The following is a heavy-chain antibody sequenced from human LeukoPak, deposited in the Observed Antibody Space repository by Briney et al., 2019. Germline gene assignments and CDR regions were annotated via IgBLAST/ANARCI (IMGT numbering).Heavy chain of an antibody. D-gene: IGHD3-22*01. CDR3: ARGPDYTYYYDSSGYHY. CDR2: MNPNSGNT. CDR1: GYTFTSYD. Sequence: ASVKVSCKASGYTFTSYDINWVRQATGQGLEWMGWMNPNSGNTGYAQKFQGRVTMTRNTSISTAYMELSSLRSEDTAVYYCARGPDYTYYYDSSGYHYWGQGTLVTVSS. J-gene: IGHJ4*02. V-gene: IGHV1-8*01.